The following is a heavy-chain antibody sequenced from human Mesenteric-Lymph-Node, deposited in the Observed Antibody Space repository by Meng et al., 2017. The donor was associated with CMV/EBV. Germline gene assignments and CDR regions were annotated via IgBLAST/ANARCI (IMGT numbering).Heavy chain of an antibody. CDR2: ISSSSSDI. CDR3: AKTPSPIYYYYYGMDV. CDR1: GLTFSRYS. J-gene: IGHJ6*02. V-gene: IGHV3-21*01. Sequence: ETLSLTCAASGLTFSRYSMNWVRQAPGKGLEWVSSISSSSSDIYYADSVKGRFTISRDNAKNSLYLQMNSLRAEDTAVYYCAKTPSPIYYYYYGMDVWGQGTTVTVSS.